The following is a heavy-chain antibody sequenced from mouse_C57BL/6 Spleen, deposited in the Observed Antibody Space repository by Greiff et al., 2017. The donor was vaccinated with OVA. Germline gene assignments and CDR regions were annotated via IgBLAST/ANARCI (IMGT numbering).Heavy chain of an antibody. J-gene: IGHJ4*01. V-gene: IGHV5-17*01. Sequence: EVKLVESGGGLVKPGGSLKLSCAASGFTFSDYGMHWVRQAPEKGLEWVAYISSGSSTIYYADTVKGRFTISRDNAKNTLFLQMTSLRSEDTAMYYCARNYGSSYVRAMDYWGQGTSVTVSS. CDR3: ARNYGSSYVRAMDY. CDR2: ISSGSSTI. CDR1: GFTFSDYG. D-gene: IGHD1-1*01.